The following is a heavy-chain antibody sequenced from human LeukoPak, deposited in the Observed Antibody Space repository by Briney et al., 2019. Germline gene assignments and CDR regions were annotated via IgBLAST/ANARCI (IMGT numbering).Heavy chain of an antibody. CDR2: ISSSGSTI. Sequence: GGSLRLSCAASGFTFSDYYMSWIRQAPGKGLEWVSYISSSGSTIYYSDSVKGRFTISRDDAKDSLYLQMDSLRVEDTAIYYCARSGLYFCNWFDPWGQGTLVTVSS. J-gene: IGHJ5*02. V-gene: IGHV3-11*01. CDR1: GFTFSDYY. CDR3: ARSGLYFCNWFDP. D-gene: IGHD2-2*02.